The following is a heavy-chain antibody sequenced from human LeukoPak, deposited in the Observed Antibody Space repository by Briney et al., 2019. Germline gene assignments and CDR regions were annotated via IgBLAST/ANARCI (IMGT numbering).Heavy chain of an antibody. D-gene: IGHD6-6*01. Sequence: GGSLRLSCAAFGFTFSTYGMNWVRQPPGKGLEWVSYISSSSSNINYADSVKGRFTISRDNAKNSLYLQMSSLRAEDTAVYYCARGGAARPDYWGQGTLVTVSS. CDR3: ARGGAARPDY. CDR2: ISSSSSNI. J-gene: IGHJ4*02. V-gene: IGHV3-48*01. CDR1: GFTFSTYG.